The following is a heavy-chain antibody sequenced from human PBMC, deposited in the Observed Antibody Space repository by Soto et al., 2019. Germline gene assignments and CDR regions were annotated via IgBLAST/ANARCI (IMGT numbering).Heavy chain of an antibody. CDR1: GASISGSSYY. V-gene: IGHV4-61*01. Sequence: SETLSLTCSVSGASISGSSYYWGWLRQPPGKGLEWIGYIYYSGSTNYNPSLKSRVTISVDTSKNQFSLKLSSVTAADTAVYYCASITMVRGVPYWGQGTLVTVSS. CDR3: ASITMVRGVPY. J-gene: IGHJ4*02. CDR2: IYYSGST. D-gene: IGHD3-10*01.